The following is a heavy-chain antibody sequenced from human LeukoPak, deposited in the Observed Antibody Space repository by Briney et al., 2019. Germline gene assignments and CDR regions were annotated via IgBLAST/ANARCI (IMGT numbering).Heavy chain of an antibody. V-gene: IGHV3-30*18. Sequence: GRSLRLSCAASGFTFSSYGMHWVRQAPGKGLEWVAVISYDGSNKYYADSVKGRFTISRDNSKNTLYLQINSLRAEDTAVYYCAKGVFSSTSHWFDPWGQGTLVTVSS. CDR2: ISYDGSNK. CDR1: GFTFSSYG. J-gene: IGHJ5*02. CDR3: AKGVFSSTSHWFDP. D-gene: IGHD2-2*01.